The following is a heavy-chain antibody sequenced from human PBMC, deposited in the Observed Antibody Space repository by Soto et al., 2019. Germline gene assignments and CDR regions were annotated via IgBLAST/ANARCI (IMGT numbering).Heavy chain of an antibody. V-gene: IGHV1-8*01. CDR3: ARGYIVGYCSGGSCYIAFDI. CDR1: GYTFTSYD. CDR2: MNPNSGNT. Sequence: QVQLVQSGAEVKKPGASVKVSCKASGYTFTSYDINWVRQATGQGLEWMGWMNPNSGNTGYAQKFQGRVTMTRNTSISTAYMELSSLRSEDTAVYYCARGYIVGYCSGGSCYIAFDIWGQGTMVTVSS. J-gene: IGHJ3*02. D-gene: IGHD2-15*01.